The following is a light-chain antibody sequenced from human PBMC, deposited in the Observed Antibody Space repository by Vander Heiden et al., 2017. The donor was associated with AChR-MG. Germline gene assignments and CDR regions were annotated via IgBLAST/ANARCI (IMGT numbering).Light chain of an antibody. CDR1: QSVSSNF. CDR3: QRYGSSAGT. J-gene: IGKJ1*01. V-gene: IGKV3-20*01. Sequence: VLTQSPATLSLSPGEGATLPCSASQSVSSNFVAWDQQKPGQAPRLLIYGASSRATAIPDRFSGSGSGTDFTLTITRLEPEDFAVYYCQRYGSSAGTFGQGTKVEIK. CDR2: GAS.